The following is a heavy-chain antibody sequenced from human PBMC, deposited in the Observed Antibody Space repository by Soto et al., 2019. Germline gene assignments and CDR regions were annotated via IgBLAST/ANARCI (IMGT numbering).Heavy chain of an antibody. J-gene: IGHJ6*02. D-gene: IGHD2-2*01. CDR1: GGTFSSYA. V-gene: IGHV1-69*13. Sequence: SVKVSCKASGGTFSSYAISWVRQAPGQGLEWMGGIIPIFGTANYAQKFQGRVTITADESTSTAYMELSSLRSEDTAVYYCARENKGRHCRSTSCYGMAVWRQGTTVT. CDR2: IIPIFGTA. CDR3: ARENKGRHCRSTSCYGMAV.